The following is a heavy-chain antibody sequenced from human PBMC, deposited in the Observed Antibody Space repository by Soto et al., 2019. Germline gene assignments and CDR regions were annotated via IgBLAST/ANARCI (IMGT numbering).Heavy chain of an antibody. CDR2: VSPDGINT. CDR3: AKGGRQWLVTSDFNY. J-gene: IGHJ4*02. D-gene: IGHD6-19*01. CDR1: GFTFSDYA. V-gene: IGHV3-30*18. Sequence: VQLVESGGGVVQPGRSLRLSCAASGFTFSDYAMHWVRQAPGKGLEWGAVVSPDGINTHYAGSVKGRFTISRDSSKNTVSLEMTSLRAEDTAVYYCAKGGRQWLVTSDFNYWGQGALVTVSS.